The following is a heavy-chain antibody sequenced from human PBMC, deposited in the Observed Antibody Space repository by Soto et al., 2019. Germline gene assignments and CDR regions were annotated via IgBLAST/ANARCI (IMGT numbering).Heavy chain of an antibody. D-gene: IGHD2-15*01. V-gene: IGHV4-30-4*08. CDR1: GVVLGSDAYY. J-gene: IGHJ4*02. Sequence: SETLSLTCTVSGVVLGSDAYYWSWIRQHPGKGLEWIGNIYHTGSTYYNPSLRSRVTLSVDTSKNQFSLRLNSVTVADTAVYFCAGFVVPASRNSDFDYWGQGTLVTVSS. CDR3: AGFVVPASRNSDFDY. CDR2: IYHTGST.